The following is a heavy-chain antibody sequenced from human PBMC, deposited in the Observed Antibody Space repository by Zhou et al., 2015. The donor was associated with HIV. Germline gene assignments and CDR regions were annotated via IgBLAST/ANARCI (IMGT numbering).Heavy chain of an antibody. CDR1: GGTFSSYT. D-gene: IGHD3-16*01. V-gene: IGHV1-69*02. J-gene: IGHJ6*03. CDR2: IIPILGIA. CDR3: ASLNTFYHASGNSGLDFMDV. Sequence: QVQLVQSGAEVKKPGSSVKVSCKASGGTFSSYTISWVRQAPGQGLEWMGRIIPILGIANYAQKFQGRVTITADKSTSTAYMELSSLRSEDTAIYYCASLNTFYHASGNSGLDFMDVWGKGTTVTVSS.